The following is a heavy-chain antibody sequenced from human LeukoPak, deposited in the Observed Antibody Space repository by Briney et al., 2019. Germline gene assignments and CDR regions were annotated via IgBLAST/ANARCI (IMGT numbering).Heavy chain of an antibody. D-gene: IGHD6-19*01. CDR1: GFTFSDYY. CDR2: IYSGGST. J-gene: IGHJ4*02. Sequence: GGSLRLSCAAYGFTFSDYYMSWIRQGPGKGLEWVSVIYSGGSTYYADSVKGRFTISRHNSQNTLYLQMNSLKSEDTAVYYCARAADGSSGRFDYWGQGTLVTVSS. V-gene: IGHV3-53*04. CDR3: ARAADGSSGRFDY.